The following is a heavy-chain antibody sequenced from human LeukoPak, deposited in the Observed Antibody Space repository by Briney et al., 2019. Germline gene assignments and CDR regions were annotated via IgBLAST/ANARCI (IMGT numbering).Heavy chain of an antibody. Sequence: GGSLRLSCAASGFTFSSYAMSWVRQAPGKGLEWVSGISGSGGSTYYADSVKGRFTISRDNSKNTLYLQMNSLRAEDTAVYYCAKDLYLYGSGSYPVDYWGQGTLVTVSS. J-gene: IGHJ4*02. D-gene: IGHD3-10*01. CDR2: ISGSGGST. CDR1: GFTFSSYA. CDR3: AKDLYLYGSGSYPVDY. V-gene: IGHV3-23*01.